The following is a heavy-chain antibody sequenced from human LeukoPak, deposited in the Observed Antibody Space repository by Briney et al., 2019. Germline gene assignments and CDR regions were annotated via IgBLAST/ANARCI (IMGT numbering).Heavy chain of an antibody. CDR3: AKTIVGNTDY. D-gene: IGHD2-15*01. Sequence: TGGSLRLSCAASGFTFDDYGMSWVRQAPGKGLEWVSGINWNGGSTGYADSVKGRFTISRDNAKNSLYLQMNSLRAEDTAVYYCAKTIVGNTDYWGQGTLVTVSS. CDR2: INWNGGST. V-gene: IGHV3-20*04. CDR1: GFTFDDYG. J-gene: IGHJ4*02.